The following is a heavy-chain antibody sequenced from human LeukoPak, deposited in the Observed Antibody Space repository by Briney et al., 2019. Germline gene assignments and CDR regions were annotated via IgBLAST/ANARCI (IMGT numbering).Heavy chain of an antibody. J-gene: IGHJ4*02. D-gene: IGHD3-10*01. CDR2: ISYDRSNK. V-gene: IGHV3-30*04. CDR1: GFTFSSYA. Sequence: GGSLRLSCAASGFTFSSYAMHWVRQAPGKGLEWVAVISYDRSNKYYADSVKGRFTISRDNSKNTLYLQMNSLRAEDTAVYYCARGSKTDYYGSGSYYNVFGQIDYWGQGTLVTVSS. CDR3: ARGSKTDYYGSGSYYNVFGQIDY.